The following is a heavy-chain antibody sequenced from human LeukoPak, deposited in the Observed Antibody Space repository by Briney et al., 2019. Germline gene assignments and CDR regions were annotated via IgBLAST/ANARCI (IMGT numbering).Heavy chain of an antibody. CDR1: GYTFTTYG. Sequence: GASVKVSCKASGYTFTTYGITWVRQAPGQGLEWMGWISAYNGNTNYAQKLQGRVTMTTDTSTRTAYMELRSLRAEDTAMYYCAKPLMRDRWFGESWGQGTLVTVSS. V-gene: IGHV1-18*01. CDR2: ISAYNGNT. J-gene: IGHJ5*02. CDR3: AKPLMRDRWFGES. D-gene: IGHD3-10*01.